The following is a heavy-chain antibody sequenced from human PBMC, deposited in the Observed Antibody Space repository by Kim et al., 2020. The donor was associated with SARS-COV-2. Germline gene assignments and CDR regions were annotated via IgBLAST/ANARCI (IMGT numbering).Heavy chain of an antibody. CDR3: ARVALYCSGVTCYPYGMDG. CDR1: GSSIGTSNW. CDR2: IYHTGST. V-gene: IGHV4-4*02. J-gene: IGHJ6*02. D-gene: IGHD2-15*01. Sequence: SETLSLTCAVSGSSIGTSNWWTWVRQTPAKGLEWIGEIYHTGSTNHNPSLKSRVTISLDKSKNQFSLTLTSLTAADTAVYFCARVALYCSGVTCYPYGMDGWGQGTTVTVSS.